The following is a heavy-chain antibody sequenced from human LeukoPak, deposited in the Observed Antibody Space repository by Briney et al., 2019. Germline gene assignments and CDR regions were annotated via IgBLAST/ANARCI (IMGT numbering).Heavy chain of an antibody. CDR3: ARPHDYGGLIASGMDV. V-gene: IGHV3-64*01. D-gene: IGHD4-23*01. CDR1: GFTFSSYA. J-gene: IGHJ6*02. CDR2: ISSNGGST. Sequence: GGSLRLSCAASGFTFSSYAMHWVRQAPGKGLEYVSAISSNGGSTYYANSVKGRFTISRDNSKNTLYLQMGSLRAEDMAVYYCARPHDYGGLIASGMDVWGQGTTVTVSS.